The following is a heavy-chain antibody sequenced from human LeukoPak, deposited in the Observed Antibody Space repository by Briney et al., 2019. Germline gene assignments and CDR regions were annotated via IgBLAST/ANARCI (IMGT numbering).Heavy chain of an antibody. V-gene: IGHV4-59*12. Sequence: SETLSLTCTVSGGSISSYYWSWIRQPPGKGLEWIGYINYSGNTNYNPSLKSRVTISVDTSKNQFSLKLSTVTAADTAVYYCARASTGRAFDIWGQGTMVTVSS. CDR1: GGSISSYY. CDR2: INYSGNT. J-gene: IGHJ3*02. D-gene: IGHD3-10*01. CDR3: ARASTGRAFDI.